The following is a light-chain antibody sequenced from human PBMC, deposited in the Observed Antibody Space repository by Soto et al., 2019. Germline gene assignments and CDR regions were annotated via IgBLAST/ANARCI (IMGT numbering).Light chain of an antibody. J-gene: IGLJ3*02. Sequence: NFMLTQPHSVSESPGKTVTISCTGSSDSIASYYVQWYQQRPGSDPTAVIYEDNQRPSGVPDRFSGSIDRASNSASLTISGLKTEDEADYYCQSYDSSNPWVFGGGTKVTVL. CDR1: SDSIASYY. CDR2: EDN. CDR3: QSYDSSNPWV. V-gene: IGLV6-57*02.